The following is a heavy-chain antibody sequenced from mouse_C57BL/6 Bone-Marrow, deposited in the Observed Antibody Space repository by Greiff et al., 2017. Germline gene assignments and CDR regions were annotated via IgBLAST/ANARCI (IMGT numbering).Heavy chain of an antibody. CDR1: GFTFSSYG. Sequence: EVKLMESGGDLVKPGGSLKLSCAASGFTFSSYGMSWVRQTPDKRLEWVATISSGGSYTYYPDSVKGRFTISRDNAKNTPYLQMSSLKSEDTAMYYCARELVCAYWGQGTLVTVSA. D-gene: IGHD4-1*01. V-gene: IGHV5-6*01. CDR2: ISSGGSYT. CDR3: ARELVCAY. J-gene: IGHJ3*01.